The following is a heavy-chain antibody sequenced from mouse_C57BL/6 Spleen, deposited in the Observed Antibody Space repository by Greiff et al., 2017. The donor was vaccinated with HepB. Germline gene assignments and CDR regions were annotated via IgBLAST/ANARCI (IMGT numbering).Heavy chain of an antibody. CDR2: IRNKANGYTT. J-gene: IGHJ4*01. CDR1: GFTFTDFY. CDR3: ARYPRSMDY. V-gene: IGHV7-3*01. Sequence: EVQLVESGGGLVQPGGSLSLSCAASGFTFTDFYMSWVRQPPGKALEWLGFIRNKANGYTTEYSASVKGRFTISRDNSQSILYLQMNALRAEDSATYYCARYPRSMDYWGQGTSVTVSS.